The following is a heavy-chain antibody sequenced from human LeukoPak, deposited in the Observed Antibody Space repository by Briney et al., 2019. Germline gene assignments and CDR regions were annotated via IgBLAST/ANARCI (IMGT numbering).Heavy chain of an antibody. Sequence: TSETLSLTCAVSGYSISSGYYWGWIRQPPGKGLEWIGSIYHSGSTYYNPSLKSRDTISVDTSKNQFSLKLSSVTAADTAVYYCARLGFDSSSSWYGVGVFDYWGQGTLVTVSS. CDR1: GYSISSGYY. CDR3: ARLGFDSSSSWYGVGVFDY. V-gene: IGHV4-38-2*01. D-gene: IGHD6-13*01. J-gene: IGHJ4*02. CDR2: IYHSGST.